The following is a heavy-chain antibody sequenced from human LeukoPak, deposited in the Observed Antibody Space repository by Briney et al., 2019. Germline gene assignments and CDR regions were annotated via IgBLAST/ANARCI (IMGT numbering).Heavy chain of an antibody. Sequence: ASVKVSCKASGYTFTGYYMHWVRQAPGQGLEWMGWINLNSGGTNYAQKFQGRVAMTRDTSISTAYMELSRLRSDDTAVYYCAGGSVWFGELSSFDYWGQGTLVTVSS. CDR1: GYTFTGYY. CDR2: INLNSGGT. V-gene: IGHV1-2*02. D-gene: IGHD3-10*01. J-gene: IGHJ4*02. CDR3: AGGSVWFGELSSFDY.